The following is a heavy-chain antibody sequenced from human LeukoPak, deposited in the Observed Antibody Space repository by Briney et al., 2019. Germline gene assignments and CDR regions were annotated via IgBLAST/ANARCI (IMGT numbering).Heavy chain of an antibody. CDR1: GFTFSSYA. CDR2: ISYVGSNK. CDR3: ARDSTDDSRFDP. D-gene: IGHD2-2*01. J-gene: IGHJ5*02. Sequence: GRSLRLSCAASGFTFSSYAMHWVRQAPGKGLEWVAVISYVGSNKYYADSVKGRFTISRDNSKNTLYLQMNSLRAEDTAVYYCARDSTDDSRFDPWGQGTLVTVSS. V-gene: IGHV3-30-3*01.